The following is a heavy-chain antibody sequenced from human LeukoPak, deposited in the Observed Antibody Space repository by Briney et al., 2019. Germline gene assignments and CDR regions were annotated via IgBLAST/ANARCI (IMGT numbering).Heavy chain of an antibody. CDR3: AKSGGDYEFHGMDV. Sequence: GGSLRLSCAASGLTFSSYAMSWVRQAPGKGLEWVSAISGSGGSTYYADSVKGRFTISRDNSKNTLYLQMNSLRAEDTAVYYCAKSGGDYEFHGMDVWGQGTTVTVSS. J-gene: IGHJ6*02. V-gene: IGHV3-23*01. D-gene: IGHD2-21*02. CDR2: ISGSGGST. CDR1: GLTFSSYA.